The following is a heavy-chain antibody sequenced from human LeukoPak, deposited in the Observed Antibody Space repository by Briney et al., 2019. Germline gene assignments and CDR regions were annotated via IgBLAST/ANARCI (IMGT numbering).Heavy chain of an antibody. J-gene: IGHJ4*02. D-gene: IGHD3-10*01. CDR1: EFSVGSNY. CDR2: ISSSGSTI. Sequence: SGGSLRLSCAASEFSVGSNYMTWVRQAPGKGLEWVSYISSSGSTIYYADSVKGRFTISRDNAKNSLYLQMNSLRAEDTAVYYCARARYYGSGRTVDYWGQGTLVTVSS. CDR3: ARARYYGSGRTVDY. V-gene: IGHV3-11*01.